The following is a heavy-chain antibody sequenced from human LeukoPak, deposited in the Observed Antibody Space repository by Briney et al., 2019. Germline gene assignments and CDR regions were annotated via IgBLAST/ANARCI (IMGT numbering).Heavy chain of an antibody. D-gene: IGHD1-26*01. CDR3: ARLSGSYYPYYFDY. J-gene: IGHJ4*02. V-gene: IGHV7-4-1*02. CDR1: GYTFTSYA. Sequence: ASVKVSCKASGYTFTSYAMNWVRQAPGQGLEWMGWIDTNTGNPTYAQGFTGRFVFSLDTSVSTAYLQISSLKAEDTAVYYCARLSGSYYPYYFDYWGQGTLVTVSS. CDR2: IDTNTGNP.